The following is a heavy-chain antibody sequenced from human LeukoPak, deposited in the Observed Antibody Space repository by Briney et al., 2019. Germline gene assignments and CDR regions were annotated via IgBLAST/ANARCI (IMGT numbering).Heavy chain of an antibody. CDR1: GFTFDDYA. CDR3: AKDLGSGIAVAGPFDY. CDR2: ISWNSGSI. D-gene: IGHD6-19*01. V-gene: IGHV3-9*03. Sequence: GRSLRLSCAASGFTFDDYAMHWVRQAPGKGLEWVSGISWNSGSIGYADSVKGRFTISRDNAKNSLYLQMNSLRAEDMALYYCAKDLGSGIAVAGPFDYWGQGTLVTVSS. J-gene: IGHJ4*02.